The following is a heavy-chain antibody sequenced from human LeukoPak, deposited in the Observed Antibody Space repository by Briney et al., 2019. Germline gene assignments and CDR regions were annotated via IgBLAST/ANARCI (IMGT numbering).Heavy chain of an antibody. Sequence: GGSLRLSCAASGFTFSSYGMHWVRQAPGKGLEWVAFIRYDGSNKYYADSVKGRFTISRDNSKNTLYLQMNSLRAEDTAVYYCAREAGDYYYYYMDVWGKGTTVTVSS. CDR1: GFTFSSYG. J-gene: IGHJ6*03. V-gene: IGHV3-30*02. CDR3: AREAGDYYYYYMDV. D-gene: IGHD3-10*01. CDR2: IRYDGSNK.